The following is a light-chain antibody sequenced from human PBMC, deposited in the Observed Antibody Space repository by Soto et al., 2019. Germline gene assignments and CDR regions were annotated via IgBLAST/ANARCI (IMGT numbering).Light chain of an antibody. CDR1: SSDIGSYNH. J-gene: IGLJ1*01. CDR2: AVS. Sequence: QSVLTHPASVSWSPGQSITISCSGTSSDIGSYNHVAWYQQFPGKSPKLMIYAVSDRPSGVSDRFSGSKSGITASLTISGLQTEDEADYYCISYTDRQSYLFGTGTKVTVL. V-gene: IGLV2-14*03. CDR3: ISYTDRQSYL.